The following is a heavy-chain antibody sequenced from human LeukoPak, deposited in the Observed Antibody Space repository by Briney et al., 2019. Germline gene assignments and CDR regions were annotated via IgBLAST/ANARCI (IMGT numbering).Heavy chain of an antibody. CDR2: INHSGST. D-gene: IGHD3-22*01. CDR3: ARDVPTYYYDSSGYPTLDY. J-gene: IGHJ4*02. Sequence: SETLSPTCAAYGGSFSGYYWSWIRQPPEKGLEWIGEINHSGSTNYNPSLKSRVTISVDTSKNQFSLKLSSVTAADTAVYYCARDVPTYYYDSSGYPTLDYWGQGTLVTVSS. CDR1: GGSFSGYY. V-gene: IGHV4-34*01.